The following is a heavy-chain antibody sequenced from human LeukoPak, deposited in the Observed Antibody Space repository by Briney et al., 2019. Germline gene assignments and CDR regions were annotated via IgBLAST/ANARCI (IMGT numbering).Heavy chain of an antibody. V-gene: IGHV4-30-4*01. CDR2: RYDSGST. CDR3: ARSSPFRGSYDSSGIDY. CDR1: GGSISSGDDY. Sequence: SQTLSLTCTVSGGSISSGDDYWSWIRRPAGKGLEWIGCRYDSGSTYYKPSLKGRVTISVDTYKNQFSLKLSSVTAAERGLYYCARSSPFRGSYDSSGIDYWGQGTLVPVSS. J-gene: IGHJ4*02. D-gene: IGHD3-22*01.